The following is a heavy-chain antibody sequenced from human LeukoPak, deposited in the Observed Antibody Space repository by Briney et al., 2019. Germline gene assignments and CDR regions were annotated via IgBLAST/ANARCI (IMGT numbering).Heavy chain of an antibody. Sequence: PSETLSLTCTVSGGSISRYYWSWIRQPPGKGLEWIGYIYHSGSASYNPSLKSRATISVDTSRTQFSLQLRSVTAADTAVYYCARPRGWYPGDAFDIWGQGTMVTVSS. D-gene: IGHD6-19*01. CDR1: GGSISRYY. V-gene: IGHV4-59*01. J-gene: IGHJ3*02. CDR2: IYHSGSA. CDR3: ARPRGWYPGDAFDI.